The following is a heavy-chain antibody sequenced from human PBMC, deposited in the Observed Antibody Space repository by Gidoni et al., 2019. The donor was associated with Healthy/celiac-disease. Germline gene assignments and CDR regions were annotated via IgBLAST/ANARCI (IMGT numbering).Heavy chain of an antibody. CDR3: ARVLAAPGIDY. CDR1: GFTVSSNY. D-gene: IGHD6-6*01. Sequence: EVQLVASGGGLIQPGGSLRLSCAASGFTVSSNYMSWVRQAPGEGLEWVSVIYSGGSTYYADAVKGRFTISRDNSKNTLYLQMNSLRAEDTAVYYCARVLAAPGIDYWGQGTLVTVSS. J-gene: IGHJ4*02. CDR2: IYSGGST. V-gene: IGHV3-53*01.